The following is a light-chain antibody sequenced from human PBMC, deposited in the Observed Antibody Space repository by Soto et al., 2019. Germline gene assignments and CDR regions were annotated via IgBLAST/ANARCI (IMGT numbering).Light chain of an antibody. CDR2: DNN. V-gene: IGLV1-51*01. Sequence: QSVLTQPPSVSAAPGQRVTISCSGSSSNIGKNYVSWYQQLPGTAPTLLIYDNNQRPSGIPDRFSASKSGTSATLGITGLQTGDEADYCCVTWDTSLTTVLFGGGTKLTVL. J-gene: IGLJ2*01. CDR3: VTWDTSLTTVL. CDR1: SSNIGKNY.